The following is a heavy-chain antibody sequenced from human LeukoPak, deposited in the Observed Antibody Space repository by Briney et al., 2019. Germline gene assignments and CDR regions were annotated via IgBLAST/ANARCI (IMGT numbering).Heavy chain of an antibody. CDR3: ARDLMATFDH. D-gene: IGHD5-24*01. Sequence: SETLSLTCTVSGGSISSSSYYWGWIRQPPGKGLEWIGSIYYSGSTYYNPSLKSRVTISVDTSKNQFSLKVSSVTAADTAVYYCARDLMATFDHWGQGTLVTVSS. CDR1: GGSISSSSYY. V-gene: IGHV4-39*07. CDR2: IYYSGST. J-gene: IGHJ4*02.